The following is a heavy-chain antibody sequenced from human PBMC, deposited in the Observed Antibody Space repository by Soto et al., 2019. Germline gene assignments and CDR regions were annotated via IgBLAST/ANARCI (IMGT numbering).Heavy chain of an antibody. CDR1: GFTFSTYA. CDR2: ISNSGGST. Sequence: GGSLRLSCAASGFTFSTYAMSWVRQAPGKGLEWVSVISNSGGSTYYADSVKGRFTISRDNSRNTLYLQMNSLRAEDTAVYYCAKSYYYDSSSSHCDYWGQGTLVTVSS. D-gene: IGHD3-22*01. V-gene: IGHV3-23*01. CDR3: AKSYYYDSSSSHCDY. J-gene: IGHJ4*02.